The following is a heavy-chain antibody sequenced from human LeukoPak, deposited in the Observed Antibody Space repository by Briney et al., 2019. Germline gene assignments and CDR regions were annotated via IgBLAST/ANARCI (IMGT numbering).Heavy chain of an antibody. Sequence: GGSLRLSCAASGFPFSSYAMSWVRQAPGKGLEWVSAISGSGGSTYYADSVKGRFTISRDNSKNTLYLQMNSLRAEDTAVYYCAKDLNDIFWFDPWGQGTLVTVSS. CDR2: ISGSGGST. CDR3: AKDLNDIFWFDP. CDR1: GFPFSSYA. V-gene: IGHV3-23*01. J-gene: IGHJ5*02. D-gene: IGHD3-9*01.